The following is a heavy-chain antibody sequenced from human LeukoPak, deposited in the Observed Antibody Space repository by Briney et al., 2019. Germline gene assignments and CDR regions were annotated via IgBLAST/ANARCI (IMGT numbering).Heavy chain of an antibody. J-gene: IGHJ1*01. CDR1: GDSISGYF. CDR2: IHYSGAT. Sequence: SYTLSVTCTVSGDSISGYFWSWIRQAPGKGLEWIGYIHYSGATNYNPSLTVRVTMSVDTSKDQFSLTLSSVNAADTAMYCCPRHRSTLESFHHWGQGTQVTVSS. D-gene: IGHD3-3*01. V-gene: IGHV4-59*08. CDR3: PRHRSTLESFHH.